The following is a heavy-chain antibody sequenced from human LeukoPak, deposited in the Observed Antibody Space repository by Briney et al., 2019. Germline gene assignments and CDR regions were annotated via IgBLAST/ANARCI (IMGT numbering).Heavy chain of an antibody. V-gene: IGHV3-48*04. J-gene: IGHJ4*02. CDR3: ARDHDSSSCPYFDY. Sequence: GGSLRLSCAASRFTFSNYNMNWVRQAPGKGLEWVSYISSSSSTIYYADSVKGRFTISRDNAKNSVYLQMNSLRAEDTAVYYCARDHDSSSCPYFDYWGQGTLVTVSS. CDR2: ISSSSSTI. D-gene: IGHD6-13*01. CDR1: RFTFSNYN.